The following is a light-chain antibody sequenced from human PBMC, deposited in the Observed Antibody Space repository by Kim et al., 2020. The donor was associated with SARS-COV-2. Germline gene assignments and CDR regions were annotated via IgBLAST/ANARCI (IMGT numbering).Light chain of an antibody. CDR2: GAS. J-gene: IGKJ1*01. CDR1: QSVSSSY. Sequence: LSLSPGERATLSCRASQSVSSSYLAWYQQKPGQAPRLLIYGASSRATGIPDRFSGSGSGTDFTLTISRLEPEDFAVYYCQQYGKTFGQGTKVDIK. CDR3: QQYGKT. V-gene: IGKV3-20*01.